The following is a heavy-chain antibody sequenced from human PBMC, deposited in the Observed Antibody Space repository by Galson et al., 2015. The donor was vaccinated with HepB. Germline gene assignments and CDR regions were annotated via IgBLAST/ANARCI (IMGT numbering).Heavy chain of an antibody. CDR2: IWYDGSNK. CDR3: ARDQVMRRFLEWYPPGIGY. J-gene: IGHJ4*02. Sequence: SLRLSCAASGFTFSSYGMHWVRQAPGKGLEWVAVIWYDGSNKYYADSVKGRFTISRDNSKNTLYLQMNSLRAEDTAVYYCARDQVMRRFLEWYPPGIGYWGQGTLVTVSS. D-gene: IGHD3-3*01. CDR1: GFTFSSYG. V-gene: IGHV3-33*01.